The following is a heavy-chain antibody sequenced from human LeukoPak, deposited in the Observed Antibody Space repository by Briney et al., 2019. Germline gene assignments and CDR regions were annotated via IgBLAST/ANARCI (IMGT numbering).Heavy chain of an antibody. CDR2: MFTSGSP. CDR3: ARQGQQLLYFDY. CDR1: GGSISSGTHY. J-gene: IGHJ4*02. D-gene: IGHD6-13*01. Sequence: SETLSLTCDVSGGSISSGTHYWTWIRQPVGKGLEWLGRMFTSGSPTYNSSLKSRLTISLDKSKNQFSLKLNSVTAADTAVYYCARQGQQLLYFDYWGQGTLVTVSS. V-gene: IGHV4-61*02.